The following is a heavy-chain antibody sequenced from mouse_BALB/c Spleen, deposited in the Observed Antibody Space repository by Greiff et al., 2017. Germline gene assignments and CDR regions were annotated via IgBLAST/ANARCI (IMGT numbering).Heavy chain of an antibody. CDR1: GYTFTSYV. V-gene: IGHV1-14*01. J-gene: IGHJ1*01. Sequence: VQLQQSGPELVKPGASVKMSCKASGYTFTSYVMHWVKQKPGQGLEWIGYINPYNDGTKYNEKFKGKATLTVDESSSTAYMQLSSLTSEDSAVYYCARNRYDVYFDVWGAGTTVTVSS. CDR2: INPYNDGT. CDR3: ARNRYDVYFDV. D-gene: IGHD2-14*01.